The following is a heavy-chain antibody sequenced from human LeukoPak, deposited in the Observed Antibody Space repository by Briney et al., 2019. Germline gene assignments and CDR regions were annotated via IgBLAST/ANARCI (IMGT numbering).Heavy chain of an antibody. CDR2: INSDGSST. Sequence: PGGSLRLSCAASGFTFSSYWMHWVRQAPGKVLVWVSRINSDGSSTSYADSVKGRCTISRDNSKNTLYLQMNSLRVEDTAVYYCARGLFLSGYLDAFDIWGQGTVVTVSS. CDR3: ARGLFLSGYLDAFDI. V-gene: IGHV3-74*01. CDR1: GFTFSSYW. D-gene: IGHD3-22*01. J-gene: IGHJ3*02.